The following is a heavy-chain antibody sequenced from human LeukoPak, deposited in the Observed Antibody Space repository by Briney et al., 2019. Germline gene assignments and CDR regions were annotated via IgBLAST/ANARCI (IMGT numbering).Heavy chain of an antibody. V-gene: IGHV1-69*05. CDR3: ARGQYCSSTSCYGVEGAFDI. D-gene: IGHD2-2*01. Sequence: ASVKVSCKASGGTFSSYAISWVRQAPGQGLGWMGGIIPIFGTANYAQKFQGRVTITTDESTSTAYMELSSLRSEDTAVYYCARGQYCSSTSCYGVEGAFDIWGQGTMVTVSS. J-gene: IGHJ3*02. CDR1: GGTFSSYA. CDR2: IIPIFGTA.